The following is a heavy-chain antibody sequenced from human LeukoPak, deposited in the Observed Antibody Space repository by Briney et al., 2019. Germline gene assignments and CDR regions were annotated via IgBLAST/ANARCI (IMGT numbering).Heavy chain of an antibody. CDR2: ISGGST. Sequence: PGGSLSLSCAASGFTFTSFAMSWVRQAPGKGLEWVPSISGGSTYYADSVKGRFTISRDNSKNTVYLQMNSLRAEDTAVYYCAKVGGIVVVPAAIPRMGLFNVWGKGTTVTISS. CDR3: AKVGGIVVVPAAIPRMGLFNV. D-gene: IGHD2-2*01. V-gene: IGHV3-23*01. CDR1: GFTFTSFA. J-gene: IGHJ6*04.